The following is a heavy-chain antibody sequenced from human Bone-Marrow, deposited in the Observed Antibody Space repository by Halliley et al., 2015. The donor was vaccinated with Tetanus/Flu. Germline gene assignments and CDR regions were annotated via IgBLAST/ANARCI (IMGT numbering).Heavy chain of an antibody. V-gene: IGHV3-23*01. CDR3: VKDSPISIINWFDP. CDR2: IGGRDGNT. J-gene: IGHJ5*02. Sequence: WVSSIGGRDGNTYYADSVKGRFPISRDNSKNTLYLQMNSLRAEDSAVYYCVKDSPISIINWFDPWGQGTLVTVSS.